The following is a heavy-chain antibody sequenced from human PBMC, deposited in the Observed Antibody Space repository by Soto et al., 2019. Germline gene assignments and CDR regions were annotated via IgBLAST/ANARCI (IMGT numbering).Heavy chain of an antibody. J-gene: IGHJ6*03. V-gene: IGHV3-23*01. D-gene: IGHD6-6*01. CDR3: VKRAEYRSLSKFYYMDV. CDR1: GFTFSTYA. Sequence: EVQLLESGGGLVQPGGSLRLSCAASGFTFSTYAMSWVRQAPGKGLEWVSAISGSGGNTYYADSVKGRFTISRDTSKNTLYLKMNARSAGNTAEYYCVKRAEYRSLSKFYYMDVWGKGPTVTDSS. CDR2: ISGSGGNT.